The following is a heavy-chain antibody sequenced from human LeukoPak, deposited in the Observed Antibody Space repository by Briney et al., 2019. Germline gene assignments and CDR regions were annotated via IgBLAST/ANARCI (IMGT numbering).Heavy chain of an antibody. V-gene: IGHV3-74*01. CDR1: GFTLSSYW. D-gene: IGHD2-2*01. CDR2: INSDGSST. J-gene: IGHJ4*02. CDR3: AKDQADCSRSSCYERGFDY. Sequence: GGSLRLSCAASGFTLSSYWMHWVRQAPGKGLVWVSRINSDGSSTSYADSVKGRFTISRDNAKNTLYVQMNSLRAEDTAVYYCAKDQADCSRSSCYERGFDYWGQGTLVTVSS.